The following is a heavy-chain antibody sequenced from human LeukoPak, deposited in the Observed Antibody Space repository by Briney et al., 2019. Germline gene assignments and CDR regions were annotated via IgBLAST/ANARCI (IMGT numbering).Heavy chain of an antibody. CDR3: ARDIQGIAAREDPNWFDS. J-gene: IGHJ5*01. CDR1: GGSFSGYY. Sequence: SETLSLTCTVYGGSFSGYYWSWIRQPPGKGLEWIGEIHHSGTTNYNPSLKSRVTISLDTSKNQFSLKLSSVTAADTAVYYCARDIQGIAAREDPNWFDSWGQGILVTVSS. V-gene: IGHV4-34*01. CDR2: IHHSGTT. D-gene: IGHD6-6*01.